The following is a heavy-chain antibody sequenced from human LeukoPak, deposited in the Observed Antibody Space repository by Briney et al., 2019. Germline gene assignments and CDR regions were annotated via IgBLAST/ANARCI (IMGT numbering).Heavy chain of an antibody. CDR3: ARYCSGGSCYSAPFDY. CDR1: GGSISSSSYY. Sequence: SETLSLTCTVSGGSISSSSYYWGWIRQPPGKGLEWIGSIYYSGSTYYNPSLKSRVTISVDTSKNQFSLKLSSVTAADTAVYYCARYCSGGSCYSAPFDYWGQGTLVTVSS. D-gene: IGHD2-15*01. CDR2: IYYSGST. J-gene: IGHJ4*02. V-gene: IGHV4-39*01.